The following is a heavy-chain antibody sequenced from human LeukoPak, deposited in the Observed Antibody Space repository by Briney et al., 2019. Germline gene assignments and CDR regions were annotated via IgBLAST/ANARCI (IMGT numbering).Heavy chain of an antibody. V-gene: IGHV3-21*01. Sequence: MPGGSLRLSCAASGFTFSSYSMNWVRQAPGKGLEWVSSISSSSSYIYYADSVKGRFTISRDNAKSSLYLQMNSLRAEDTAVYYCAIYGSGSYYSKRDHFDYWGQGTLVTVSS. CDR3: AIYGSGSYYSKRDHFDY. CDR1: GFTFSSYS. CDR2: ISSSSSYI. J-gene: IGHJ4*02. D-gene: IGHD3-10*01.